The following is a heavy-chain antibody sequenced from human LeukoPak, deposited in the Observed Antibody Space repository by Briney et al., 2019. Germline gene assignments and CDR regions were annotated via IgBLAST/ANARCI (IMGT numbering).Heavy chain of an antibody. D-gene: IGHD6-13*01. V-gene: IGHV3-21*01. J-gene: IGHJ4*02. CDR2: ISSSSSYI. CDR3: AREGPGDSSSWSSFDY. Sequence: GGSLRLSCAASGFTFSSYSVNWVRQAPGKGLEWVSSISSSSSYIYYADSVKGRFTISRDNAKNSLYLQMNSLRAEDTAVYYCAREGPGDSSSWSSFDYWGQGTLVTVSS. CDR1: GFTFSSYS.